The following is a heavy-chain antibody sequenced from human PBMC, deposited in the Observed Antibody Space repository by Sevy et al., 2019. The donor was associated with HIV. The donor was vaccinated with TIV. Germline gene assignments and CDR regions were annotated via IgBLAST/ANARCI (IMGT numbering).Heavy chain of an antibody. V-gene: IGHV4-61*01. J-gene: IGHJ3*02. Sequence: SETLSLTCTVSDGSVSSGSYYWSWIRQPPGKGLEWIGYIYYSGSTNYNPSLKSRVTISVDTSKNQFSLKLSSVTAADTAVYYCARDKDDAFDIWGQGTMVTVSS. CDR2: IYYSGST. CDR3: ARDKDDAFDI. CDR1: DGSVSSGSYY.